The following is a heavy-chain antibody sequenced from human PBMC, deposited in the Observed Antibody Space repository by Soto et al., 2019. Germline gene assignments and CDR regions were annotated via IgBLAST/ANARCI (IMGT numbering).Heavy chain of an antibody. D-gene: IGHD4-17*01. V-gene: IGHV3-23*01. Sequence: EVQLLESGGGLVQPGGSLRLSCAASGFTFSIYAMTWVRQAPGKGLEWVSTISGSSGTTSYADSVRGRFTISRDNSKNTLYLEMNSLRAEDTTVYYCAKDAYGWYFDLWGRGTLVTLSS. CDR1: GFTFSIYA. CDR3: AKDAYGWYFDL. CDR2: ISGSSGTT. J-gene: IGHJ2*01.